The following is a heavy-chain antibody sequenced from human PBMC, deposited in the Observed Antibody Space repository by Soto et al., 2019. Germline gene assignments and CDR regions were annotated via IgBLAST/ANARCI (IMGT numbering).Heavy chain of an antibody. J-gene: IGHJ6*03. CDR2: IYYSGST. V-gene: IGHV4-59*01. CDR3: ARVRNYDYIWGNNYYYYMDV. D-gene: IGHD3-16*01. CDR1: GGSISSYY. Sequence: SETLSLTCTVSGGSISSYYWSWIRQPPGKGLEWIGYIYYSGSTNYNPSLKSRVTISVDTSKNQFSLKLGSVTAADTAVYYCARVRNYDYIWGNNYYYYMDVWGKGTTVTVSS.